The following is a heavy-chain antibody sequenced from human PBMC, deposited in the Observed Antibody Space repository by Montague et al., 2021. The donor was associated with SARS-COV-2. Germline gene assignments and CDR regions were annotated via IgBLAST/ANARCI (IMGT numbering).Heavy chain of an antibody. CDR2: TFYRPQWHT. J-gene: IGHJ1*01. V-gene: IGHV6-1*01. Sequence: CAISGDSVSIDTAAWHWIRQSPSRGLEWLGRTFYRPQWHTDSAASVRSRISFSGDISKNQFSLHLNSVTPEDTAIYYCARDGDYGGTWYSFLQNWGQGTLVIVSS. D-gene: IGHD4-17*01. CDR1: GDSVSIDTAA. CDR3: ARDGDYGGTWYSFLQN.